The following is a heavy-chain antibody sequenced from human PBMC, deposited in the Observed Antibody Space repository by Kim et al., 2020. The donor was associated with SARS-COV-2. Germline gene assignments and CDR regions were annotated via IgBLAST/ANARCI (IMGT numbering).Heavy chain of an antibody. CDR3: ARGSGAPTVTPFDY. J-gene: IGHJ4*02. V-gene: IGHV4-59*13. Sequence: SETLSLTCTVSGNSITNFHWSWIRQPPGKGLEYIGYVDDSGNTNYSPSLRSRVTISVDTSKNQFSLNLRSLTAADTAVYDCARGSGAPTVTPFDYWGQGILVTVSS. CDR2: VDDSGNT. D-gene: IGHD4-17*01. CDR1: GNSITNFH.